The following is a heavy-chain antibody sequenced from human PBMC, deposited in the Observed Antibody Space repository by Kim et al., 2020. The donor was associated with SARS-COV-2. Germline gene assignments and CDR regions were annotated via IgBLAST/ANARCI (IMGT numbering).Heavy chain of an antibody. D-gene: IGHD5-12*01. CDR1: GFTFSSYA. CDR3: ANRRDAYDSRDY. V-gene: IGHV3-23*01. Sequence: GGSLRLSCAASGFTFSSYAMSWVRQAPGGGGLEWVSTISGSGSTTYYSASGKGRFTISRDNSKSTLYLQMNSLGVEDTAVYYCANRRDAYDSRDYWGQGTLVTVSS. J-gene: IGHJ4*02. CDR2: ISGSGSTT.